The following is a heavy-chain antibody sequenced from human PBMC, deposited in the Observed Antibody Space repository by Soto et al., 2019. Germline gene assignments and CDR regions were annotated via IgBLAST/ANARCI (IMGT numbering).Heavy chain of an antibody. Sequence: VGSLRLSCAASGFTFSTYAMHWVRQAPGKGLEWVAVISYDGTNKYYTDSVKGRFTISRDNSKNTLYLQMNSLRAEDTAVYYCAKGMWIKITAVLFEYWGQGTLVIVSS. V-gene: IGHV3-30*18. D-gene: IGHD5-12*01. J-gene: IGHJ4*02. CDR2: ISYDGTNK. CDR3: AKGMWIKITAVLFEY. CDR1: GFTFSTYA.